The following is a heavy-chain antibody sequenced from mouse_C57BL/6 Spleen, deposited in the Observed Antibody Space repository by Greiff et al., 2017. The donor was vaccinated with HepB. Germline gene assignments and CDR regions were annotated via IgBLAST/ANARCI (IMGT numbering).Heavy chain of an antibody. CDR3: ALITTVVATRAMDY. CDR1: GFNIKDYY. J-gene: IGHJ4*01. V-gene: IGHV14-2*01. D-gene: IGHD1-1*01. Sequence: VQLQQSGAELVKPGASVKLSCTASGFNIKDYYMHWVKQRTEQGLEWIGRIDPEDGETKYAPKFQGKATITADTASNTAYLQLSSLTSEDTTVYYCALITTVVATRAMDYWGQGTSVTVSS. CDR2: IDPEDGET.